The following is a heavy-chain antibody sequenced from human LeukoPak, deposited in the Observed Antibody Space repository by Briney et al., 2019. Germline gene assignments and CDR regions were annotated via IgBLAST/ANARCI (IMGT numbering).Heavy chain of an antibody. D-gene: IGHD3-22*01. CDR1: GFTFSSYA. CDR2: ISSNGGST. V-gene: IGHV3-64D*06. Sequence: GGSLRLSCSASGFTFSSYAMHWVRQAPGKGLEYFSAISSNGGSTYYADSVKGRFTISRDNSKNTLYLQMSSLRAEDTAVYYCVKAYYDSSGYYYPQYFQHWGQGTLVTVSS. J-gene: IGHJ1*01. CDR3: VKAYYDSSGYYYPQYFQH.